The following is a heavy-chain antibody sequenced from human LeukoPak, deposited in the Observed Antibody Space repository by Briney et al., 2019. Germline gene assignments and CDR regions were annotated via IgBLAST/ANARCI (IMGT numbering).Heavy chain of an antibody. V-gene: IGHV3-23*01. CDR3: ANDEDPGSQWLVPGYFQH. J-gene: IGHJ1*01. CDR1: GFTFSSYA. CDR2: ISGSGGST. D-gene: IGHD6-19*01. Sequence: GGSLRLSCAASGFTFSSYAMSWVRQAPGKGLEWVSAISGSGGSTYYADSVKGRFTISRDDSKNTLYLQMNSLRAEDTAVYYCANDEDPGSQWLVPGYFQHWGQGTLVTVSS.